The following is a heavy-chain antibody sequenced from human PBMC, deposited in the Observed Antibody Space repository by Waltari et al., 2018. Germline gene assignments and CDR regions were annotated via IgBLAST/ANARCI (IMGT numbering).Heavy chain of an antibody. V-gene: IGHV1-69*09. CDR2: IIPILGIA. CDR1: GGTFSSYA. CDR3: AREALEGIAAHSPHQFDP. J-gene: IGHJ5*02. D-gene: IGHD6-6*01. Sequence: QVQLVQSGAEVKKPGSSVKVSCKAAGGTFSSYAISWVRQAPGQGLEWMGRIIPILGIANYAQKFQGRVTITADKSTSTAYMELSSLRSEDTAVYYCAREALEGIAAHSPHQFDPWGQGTLVTVSS.